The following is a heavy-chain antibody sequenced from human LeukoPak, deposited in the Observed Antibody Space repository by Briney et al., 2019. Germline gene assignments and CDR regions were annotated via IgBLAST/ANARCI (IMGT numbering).Heavy chain of an antibody. CDR2: IRDDGSNK. D-gene: IGHD4-17*01. Sequence: GGSLRLSCDASGFIFSSYGMYWVRQAPGKGLEWVAFIRDDGSNKYYADSVKGRFTISRDNSKYTLYLQMNSLRAEDTALYYCASRPGTTDAFEIWGQGTMVIVSS. J-gene: IGHJ3*02. V-gene: IGHV3-30*02. CDR1: GFIFSSYG. CDR3: ASRPGTTDAFEI.